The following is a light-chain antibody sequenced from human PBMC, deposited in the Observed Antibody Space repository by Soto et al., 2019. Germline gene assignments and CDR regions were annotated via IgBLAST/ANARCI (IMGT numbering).Light chain of an antibody. J-gene: IGKJ1*01. Sequence: EIVMTQSPATLSVSPGERANLTCRASQSVSSNLAWYQQKPGQAPRLLIYGASTRATGIPARFSGSGSGTEFTLTISSLQSEDFAVYYCQQYNNWPRGTFGQGTNVEIK. CDR1: QSVSSN. CDR3: QQYNNWPRGT. V-gene: IGKV3-15*01. CDR2: GAS.